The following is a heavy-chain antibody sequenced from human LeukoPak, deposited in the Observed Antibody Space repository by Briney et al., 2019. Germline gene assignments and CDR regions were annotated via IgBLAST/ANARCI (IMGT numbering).Heavy chain of an antibody. CDR2: IIPIFGTA. CDR3: ARAATTVTEGLEYYYYYMDV. Sequence: SVKVSCKASGGTFSSYAISWVRQAPGQGLEWMGGIIPIFGTANYAQKFQGRVTITTDESTSTAYMELSSLRSEDTAVYYCARAATTVTEGLEYYYYYMDVWGKGTTVTVSS. V-gene: IGHV1-69*05. D-gene: IGHD4-11*01. CDR1: GGTFSSYA. J-gene: IGHJ6*03.